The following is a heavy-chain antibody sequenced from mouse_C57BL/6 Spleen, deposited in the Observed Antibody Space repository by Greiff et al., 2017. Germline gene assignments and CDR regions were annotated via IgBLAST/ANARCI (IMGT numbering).Heavy chain of an antibody. J-gene: IGHJ2*01. D-gene: IGHD1-1*01. V-gene: IGHV2-9-1*01. CDR1: GFSLTSYA. CDR3: VRNWDYYGSSYFDY. CDR2: IWTGGGT. Sequence: QVQLKESGPGLVAPSQSLSITCTVSGFSLTSYAISWVHQPPGKGLEWLGVIWTGGGTNYNSALNSRLSLSKDNSKSQVCLKMNSLRTDETARDYCVRNWDYYGSSYFDYWGQGTTLTVSS.